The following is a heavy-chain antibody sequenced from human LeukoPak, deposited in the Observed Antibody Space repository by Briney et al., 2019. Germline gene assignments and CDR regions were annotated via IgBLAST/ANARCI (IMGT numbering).Heavy chain of an antibody. CDR2: INPNTGVT. CDR1: GYSFIDNY. V-gene: IGHV1-2*06. Sequence: ASVKVSCKASGYSFIDNYIHWVRQAPGQGLEWMGRINPNTGVTNYAENFQGRVTMTRDTSISTAYMELSRLRSDDTAMFYCARDLWYWGQGTLVTVSS. CDR3: ARDLWY. D-gene: IGHD2-15*01. J-gene: IGHJ4*02.